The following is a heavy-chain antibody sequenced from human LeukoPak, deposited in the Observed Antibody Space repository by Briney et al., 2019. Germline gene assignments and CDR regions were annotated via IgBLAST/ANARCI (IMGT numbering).Heavy chain of an antibody. CDR3: ACPSRYCSGGSCLDAFDI. V-gene: IGHV1-18*01. D-gene: IGHD2-15*01. Sequence: ASVKVSCKASGYTFTSYGISWVRQAPGQGLEWMGRISAYNGNTNYAQKFQGRVTITRNTSISTAYMELSSLRSEDTAVYYCACPSRYCSGGSCLDAFDIWGQGTMVTVSS. CDR1: GYTFTSYG. J-gene: IGHJ3*02. CDR2: ISAYNGNT.